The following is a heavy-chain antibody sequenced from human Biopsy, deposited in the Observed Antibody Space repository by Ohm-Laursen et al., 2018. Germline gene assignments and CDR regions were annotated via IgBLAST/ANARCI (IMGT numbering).Heavy chain of an antibody. Sequence: SLRLSCAASGFIFSTYTMNWVRQAPGKGLGWVSLISNDGDIKYSADSMEGRFTISRDNSRNTLFLQMNSLKAEDTAVYYCAKDRFPYTSGYSSVFEYWGQGTLVTVSS. CDR1: GFIFSTYT. D-gene: IGHD3-22*01. CDR2: ISNDGDIK. CDR3: AKDRFPYTSGYSSVFEY. J-gene: IGHJ4*02. V-gene: IGHV3-30*18.